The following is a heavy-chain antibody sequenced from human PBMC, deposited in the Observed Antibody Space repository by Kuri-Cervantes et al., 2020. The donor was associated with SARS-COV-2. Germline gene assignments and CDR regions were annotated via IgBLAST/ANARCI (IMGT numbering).Heavy chain of an antibody. V-gene: IGHV3-30-3*01. CDR1: GFTFSSYA. CDR3: ARGRSLVGDYYLDY. Sequence: GGSLRLSCAASGFTFSSYAMHWVRQAPGKGLEWVAVISYDGSNKYYADSVKGRFTISRDNSKNTLYLQMNSLRAEDTAVYYCARGRSLVGDYYLDYWGPGTPVTVSS. CDR2: ISYDGSNK. J-gene: IGHJ4*02. D-gene: IGHD2-21*01.